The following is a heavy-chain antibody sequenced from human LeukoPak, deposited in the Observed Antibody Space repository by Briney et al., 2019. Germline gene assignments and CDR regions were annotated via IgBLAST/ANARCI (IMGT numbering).Heavy chain of an antibody. D-gene: IGHD6-19*01. Sequence: GGSLRLSCAASGFSFSSHSMNWVRQAPGKGLEWVSYISSSSSTTYYADSVKGRFTISRDNAKNSLYLQMNSLRAEDTAVYYCARVRGGWYLDYWGQGILVTVSS. CDR2: ISSSSSTT. CDR3: ARVRGGWYLDY. CDR1: GFSFSSHS. V-gene: IGHV3-48*01. J-gene: IGHJ4*02.